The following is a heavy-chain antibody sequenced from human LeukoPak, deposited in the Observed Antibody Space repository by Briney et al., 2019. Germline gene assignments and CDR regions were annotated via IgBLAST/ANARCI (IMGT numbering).Heavy chain of an antibody. D-gene: IGHD2-15*01. CDR1: GYTFTSYY. CDR2: INPSGGST. CDR3: AREGVVPDY. V-gene: IGHV1-46*01. J-gene: IGHJ4*02. Sequence: ASVKVSCTASGYTFTSYYMHWVRQAPGKGLEWMGIINPSGGSTSYAQKFQGRVTMTRDMSTRTVYMELSSLRSEDSAVYYCAREGVVPDYWGQGTLVTVSS.